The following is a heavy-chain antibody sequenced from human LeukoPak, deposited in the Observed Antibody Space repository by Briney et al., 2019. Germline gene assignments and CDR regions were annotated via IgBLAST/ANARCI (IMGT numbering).Heavy chain of an antibody. J-gene: IGHJ4*02. V-gene: IGHV4-4*07. CDR2: IYTSGST. CDR3: ARGYCSGGSCYPSGFDY. CDR1: GGSISSYY. D-gene: IGHD2-15*01. Sequence: PSETLSLTCTVSGGSISSYYWSWIRQPAGKGLEWIGRIYTSGSTNYNPSLKSRVTMSVDTSKNQFSLKLSSVTAADTAVYYCARGYCSGGSCYPSGFDYWGREPWSPSPQ.